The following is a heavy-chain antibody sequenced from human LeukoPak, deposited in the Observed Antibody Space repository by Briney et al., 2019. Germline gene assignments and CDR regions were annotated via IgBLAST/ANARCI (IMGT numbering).Heavy chain of an antibody. CDR3: ARSLSHTAMAVLY. J-gene: IGHJ4*02. CDR2: IYSGGST. D-gene: IGHD5-18*01. Sequence: GGSLRLSCAASGFTVSTNYMSWVRQAPGKGLEWVSVIYSGGSTYYADSVKGRFTISRDNSKNTLYLQMNSLRPEDTAVYYCARSLSHTAMAVLYWGQGTLVTVSS. V-gene: IGHV3-53*01. CDR1: GFTVSTNY.